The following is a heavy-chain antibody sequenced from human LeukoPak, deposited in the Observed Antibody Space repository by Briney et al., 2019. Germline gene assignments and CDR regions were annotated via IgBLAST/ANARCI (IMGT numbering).Heavy chain of an antibody. CDR2: INTDGTVT. Sequence: GGSLRLSCAASGFTFSKYWTLWVRQAPGKGLESVSRINTDGTVTTYADPVKGRFTVSRDNADNTMFLQMNSVRDEDTAVYYCATEQWLAPPPDSWGQGTPVTVSS. V-gene: IGHV3-74*01. CDR3: ATEQWLAPPPDS. CDR1: GFTFSKYW. D-gene: IGHD6-19*01. J-gene: IGHJ4*02.